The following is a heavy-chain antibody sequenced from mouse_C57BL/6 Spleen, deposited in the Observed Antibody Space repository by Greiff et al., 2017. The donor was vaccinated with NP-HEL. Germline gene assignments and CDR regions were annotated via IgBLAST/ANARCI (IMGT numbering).Heavy chain of an antibody. CDR2: ISYDGSN. CDR3: AGEP. V-gene: IGHV3-6*01. J-gene: IGHJ3*01. Sequence: EVKLMESGPGLVKPSQSLSLTCSVTGYSITSGYYWNWIRQFPGNKLEWMGYISYDGSNNYNPSLKNRISITRDTSKNQFFLKLNSVTTEDTATYYCAGEPWGQGTLVTVSA. CDR1: GYSITSGYY.